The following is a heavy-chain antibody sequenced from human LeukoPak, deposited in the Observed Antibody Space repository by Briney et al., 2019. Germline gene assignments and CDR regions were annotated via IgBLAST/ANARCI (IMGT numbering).Heavy chain of an antibody. J-gene: IGHJ4*02. CDR2: IIPIFGTA. D-gene: IGHD6-19*01. Sequence: GASVKVSCKTSGGTFSSYAISWVRQAPGQGLEWMGRIIPIFGTANYAQKFQGRVTITTDESTSTAYMELSSLRSEDTAVYYCARERSSGRDSTPDYWGQGTLVTVSS. CDR1: GGTFSSYA. CDR3: ARERSSGRDSTPDY. V-gene: IGHV1-69*05.